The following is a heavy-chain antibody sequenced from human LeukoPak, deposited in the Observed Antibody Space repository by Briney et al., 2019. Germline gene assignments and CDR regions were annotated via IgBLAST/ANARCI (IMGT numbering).Heavy chain of an antibody. V-gene: IGHV3-7*03. CDR3: AKKGYSNYYFDY. J-gene: IGHJ4*02. Sequence: GGSLRLSCAASGFSLGDYWMSWVRQAPGKGLEWVANINEAGTMKSVADSVKGRFTISRDNSKNTLYLQMNSLRAEDTAVYYCAKKGYSNYYFDYWGQGTLVTVSS. CDR2: INEAGTMK. CDR1: GFSLGDYW. D-gene: IGHD6-13*01.